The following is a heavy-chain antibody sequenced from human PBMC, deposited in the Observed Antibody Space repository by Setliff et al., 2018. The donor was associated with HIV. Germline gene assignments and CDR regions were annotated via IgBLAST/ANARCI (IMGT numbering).Heavy chain of an antibody. Sequence: ASVQVSCKASGYRFTMYSMNWVRQAPGQGLEWMGWINTNTGNTMYAQGFTGRFVFSLDTSVSTAFLQITSLKAEDTAVYYCARDIGSRGGAFDMWGQGTRVTVSS. CDR1: GYRFTMYS. D-gene: IGHD3-10*01. J-gene: IGHJ3*02. CDR2: INTNTGNT. V-gene: IGHV7-4-1*02. CDR3: ARDIGSRGGAFDM.